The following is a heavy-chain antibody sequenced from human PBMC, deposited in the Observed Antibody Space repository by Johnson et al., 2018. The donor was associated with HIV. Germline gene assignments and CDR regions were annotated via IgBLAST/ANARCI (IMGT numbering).Heavy chain of an antibody. CDR1: GFTFRDYY. V-gene: IGHV3-11*04. D-gene: IGHD1-1*01. J-gene: IGHJ3*02. CDR3: ARVPSGTPSSI. CDR2: ISSSGTTI. Sequence: QVQLMESGGGLVKPGGSLRLSCVVSGFTFRDYYMSWIRQAPGKGLEWVSYISSSGTTIYYADSVKGRFTISRDNVKNSLYLQMNSLRAEDTAVYYCARVPSGTPSSIWGQGTMVTVSS.